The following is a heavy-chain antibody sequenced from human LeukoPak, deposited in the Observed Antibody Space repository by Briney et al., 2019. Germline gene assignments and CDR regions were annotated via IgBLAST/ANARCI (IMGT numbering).Heavy chain of an antibody. Sequence: GGSLRLSCAASGFTFGVYCMNWVRQAPGKGLEWVANINQDGSEKYYVDSVKGRFTISRDNSKNTLYLQMNSLRAEDTAVYYCAKAWEQWLVRPPLRYWGQGTLVTVSS. CDR1: GFTFGVYC. CDR3: AKAWEQWLVRPPLRY. CDR2: INQDGSEK. D-gene: IGHD6-19*01. J-gene: IGHJ4*02. V-gene: IGHV3-7*01.